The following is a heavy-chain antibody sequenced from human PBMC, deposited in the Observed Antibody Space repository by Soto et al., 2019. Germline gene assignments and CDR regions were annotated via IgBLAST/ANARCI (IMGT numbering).Heavy chain of an antibody. D-gene: IGHD2-21*02. V-gene: IGHV1-2*02. Sequence: VEMVQSGAEVKKPGASVRVSCKASGYTFTDYFIHWVRQAPGQGLEWMGWINPNSGGTNYAQKFQGRVTMTRDTSITTVYLDLSRLRSDDTATYYCAREVVTETTLGYFDFWGQGTLVTVSS. CDR1: GYTFTDYF. J-gene: IGHJ4*02. CDR3: AREVVTETTLGYFDF. CDR2: INPNSGGT.